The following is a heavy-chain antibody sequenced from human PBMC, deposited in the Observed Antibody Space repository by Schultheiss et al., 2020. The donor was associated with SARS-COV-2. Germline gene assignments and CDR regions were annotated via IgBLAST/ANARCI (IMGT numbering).Heavy chain of an antibody. D-gene: IGHD3-3*01. CDR3: AAAQRSYYDLWSATYYYYAMDV. CDR2: IVVGSGNT. CDR1: GFTSTSSA. V-gene: IGHV1-58*01. Sequence: SVKVSCKASGFTSTSSAVQWVRQARGQRLEWIGWIVVGSGNTNYAQKFQGRVTITADESTSTAYMELSSLRSEDTAVYYCAAAQRSYYDLWSATYYYYAMDVWGQGTTVTVSS. J-gene: IGHJ6*02.